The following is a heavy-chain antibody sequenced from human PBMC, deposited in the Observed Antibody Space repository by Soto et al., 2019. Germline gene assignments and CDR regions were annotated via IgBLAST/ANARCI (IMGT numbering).Heavy chain of an antibody. J-gene: IGHJ3*01. D-gene: IGHD1-26*01. CDR2: IGDGGVDT. Sequence: EVQLLESGGGLVQPGGSLRLSCAASEFIFSNYAMSWVRQAPGKGLEWDSSIGDGGVDTYYADDVKGRFTISRDNSKNTLYLQMNSLRAEDTAIYYCAKDRMSRNSVWDPFDFWGQGTTVTVSS. CDR1: EFIFSNYA. V-gene: IGHV3-23*01. CDR3: AKDRMSRNSVWDPFDF.